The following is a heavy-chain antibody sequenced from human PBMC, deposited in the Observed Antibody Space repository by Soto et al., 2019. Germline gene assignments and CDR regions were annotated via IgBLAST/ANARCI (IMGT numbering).Heavy chain of an antibody. CDR2: ISYSGST. CDR1: GGSIGSGNYY. Sequence: SETLSLTCTVSGGSIGSGNYYWSWIRQPPGKGLEWIGFISYSGSTYYSTSLKSRVTISVDTSKNQFSLKLSSVTAADTAVYYCAREYSSSSDYWGQGTLVTVSP. V-gene: IGHV4-30-4*01. CDR3: AREYSSSSDY. D-gene: IGHD6-6*01. J-gene: IGHJ4*02.